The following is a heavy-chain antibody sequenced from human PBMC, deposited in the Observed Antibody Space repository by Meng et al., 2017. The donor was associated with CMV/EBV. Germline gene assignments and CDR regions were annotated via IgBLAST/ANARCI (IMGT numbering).Heavy chain of an antibody. CDR1: GFTFSIYW. CDR2: IKVDGSDK. D-gene: IGHD4-11*01. Sequence: GGSLRLSCAASGFTFSIYWMTWVRQAPGKGLEWVANIKVDGSDKYYVDSVKGRFTISRDNAKNSVYLQMNSLRAEDTAVYYCARGTLSTVTTVPHYGMDVWGQGTTVTVSS. V-gene: IGHV3-7*01. CDR3: ARGTLSTVTTVPHYGMDV. J-gene: IGHJ6*02.